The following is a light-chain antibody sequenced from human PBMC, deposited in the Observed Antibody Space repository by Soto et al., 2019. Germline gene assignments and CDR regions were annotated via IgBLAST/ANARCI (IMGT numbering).Light chain of an antibody. J-gene: IGKJ1*01. Sequence: DIVMTQSPLSLPVTPGEPASISCRSSQSLLHSNGYNYLDWYLQKPGQSPQVLIYLGSNRASGVPDRFSGSGSGTDFTLKIRRVEAEDVGVYYCMQPLQTPWTFGQGTKVEIK. CDR1: QSLLHSNGYNY. CDR3: MQPLQTPWT. CDR2: LGS. V-gene: IGKV2-28*01.